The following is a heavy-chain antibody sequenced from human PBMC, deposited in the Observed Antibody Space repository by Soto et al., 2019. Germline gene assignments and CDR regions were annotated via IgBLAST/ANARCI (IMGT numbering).Heavy chain of an antibody. J-gene: IGHJ4*02. CDR2: IYHSGST. Sequence: PSETLSLTCAVSGGSISSGGYSWSWIRQPPGKGLEWIGYIYHSGSTYYNPSLKSRVTISVDRSKNQFSLKLSSVTAADTAVYYCARAVRGATRYFDYWGQGTLVTVSS. V-gene: IGHV4-30-2*01. CDR1: GGSISSGGYS. D-gene: IGHD3-10*01. CDR3: ARAVRGATRYFDY.